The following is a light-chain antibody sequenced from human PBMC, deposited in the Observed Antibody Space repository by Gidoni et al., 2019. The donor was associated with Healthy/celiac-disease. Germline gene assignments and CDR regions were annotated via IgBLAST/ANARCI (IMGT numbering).Light chain of an antibody. Sequence: AIRMTQSPSSFSASTGDRVTITCRASQGISSYLAWYQQKPGKAPKLLIYAASTLQSGDPSRFSGSGSGTDFTLTISCLQSEDFATYYCQQYYSYLWTFGQGTKVEIK. CDR2: AAS. CDR1: QGISSY. V-gene: IGKV1-8*01. CDR3: QQYYSYLWT. J-gene: IGKJ1*01.